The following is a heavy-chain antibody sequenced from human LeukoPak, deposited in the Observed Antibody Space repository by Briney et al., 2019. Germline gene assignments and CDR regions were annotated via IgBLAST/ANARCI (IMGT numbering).Heavy chain of an antibody. CDR1: GFSFSRYW. CDR2: IYSGGNT. Sequence: GGSLRLSCAGTGFSFSRYWMSWVRQAPGKGLEWVSIIYSGGNTYYADSVKGRFTISRDNSKNTLYLQMDSLRAEDTAVYYCARGDNIPCYYWGQGTLVTVSS. V-gene: IGHV3-66*01. J-gene: IGHJ4*02. CDR3: ARGDNIPCYY. D-gene: IGHD3-10*02.